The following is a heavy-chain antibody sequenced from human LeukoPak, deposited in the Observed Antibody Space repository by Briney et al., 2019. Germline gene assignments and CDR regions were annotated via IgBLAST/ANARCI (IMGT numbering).Heavy chain of an antibody. CDR1: GGSFSGYY. J-gene: IGHJ5*02. CDR3: ARGLSGYSSSWYANWFDP. V-gene: IGHV4-34*01. Sequence: SETLSLTCAVYGGSFSGYYWSWIRQPPGKGLEWIGEINHSGSTNYNPSLKSRVTISVDTSKNQFSLKLSSVTAADTAVYYCARGLSGYSSSWYANWFDPWGQGTLVTVSS. CDR2: INHSGST. D-gene: IGHD6-13*01.